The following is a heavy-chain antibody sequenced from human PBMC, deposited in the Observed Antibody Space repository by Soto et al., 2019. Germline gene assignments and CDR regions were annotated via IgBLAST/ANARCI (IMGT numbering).Heavy chain of an antibody. CDR3: AITTGTNYYYYGMDV. CDR2: ISAYNGNT. V-gene: IGHV1-18*04. Sequence: QVQLVQSGAEVKKPGASVKVSCKASGYTFTSYGISWVRQPPGQGLEWMGWISAYNGNTNYAQKLQGRVTMTTDTSTSTAYLELRSLRSDDTAVYYCAITTGTNYYYYGMDVWGQGTTVTVSS. CDR1: GYTFTSYG. J-gene: IGHJ6*02. D-gene: IGHD1-1*01.